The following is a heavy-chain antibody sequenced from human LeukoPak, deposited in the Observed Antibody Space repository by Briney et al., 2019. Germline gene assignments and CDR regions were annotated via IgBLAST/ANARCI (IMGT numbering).Heavy chain of an antibody. CDR3: ARDDHWGWDK. J-gene: IGHJ4*02. CDR2: IRPDGNVA. CDR1: GFSFSENW. D-gene: IGHD7-27*01. Sequence: SGGSLRLSCAASGFSFSENWMSWAGKAPGKGRGWVANIRPDGNVAFHVDFVKGRFSISRDNAKNTLYLQMNGLRVEDTALYYCARDDHWGWDKWGRGTLVTVSS. V-gene: IGHV3-7*01.